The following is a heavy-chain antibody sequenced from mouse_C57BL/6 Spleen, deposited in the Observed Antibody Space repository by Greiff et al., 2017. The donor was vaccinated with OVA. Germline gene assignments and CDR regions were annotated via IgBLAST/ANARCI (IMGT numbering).Heavy chain of an antibody. CDR3: ARCWDGGVYAMDY. Sequence: VQLQQSGPELVKPGASVKISCKASGYAFSSSWMNWVKQRPGKGLEWIGRIYPGDGDTNYNGKFKGKATLTADKSSSTAYMQLSSLASEDSAVYFCARCWDGGVYAMDYWGQGTSVTVSS. CDR1: GYAFSSSW. V-gene: IGHV1-82*01. J-gene: IGHJ4*01. D-gene: IGHD4-1*01. CDR2: IYPGDGDT.